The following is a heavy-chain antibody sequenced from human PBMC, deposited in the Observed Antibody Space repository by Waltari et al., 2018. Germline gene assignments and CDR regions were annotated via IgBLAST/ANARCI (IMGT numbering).Heavy chain of an antibody. CDR2: IKQDGREK. CDR3: NGLDAFDI. V-gene: IGHV3-7*02. J-gene: IGHJ3*02. Sequence: EVQLVESGGGLVQPGGSLRLSCAASGFTFSSSWMSWVRQAPGKGLEWVAKIKQDGREKYYVDSVKGRFTISRDNAKNSLYLQMNSLRAEDTAVYYCNGLDAFDIWGQGTMVTVSS. CDR1: GFTFSSSW. D-gene: IGHD2-8*01.